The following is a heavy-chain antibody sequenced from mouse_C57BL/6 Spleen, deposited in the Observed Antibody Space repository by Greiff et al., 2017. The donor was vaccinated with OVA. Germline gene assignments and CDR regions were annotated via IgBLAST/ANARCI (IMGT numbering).Heavy chain of an antibody. CDR2: IYPGDGDT. CDR3: ARGYGYDYFDY. V-gene: IGHV1-82*01. D-gene: IGHD2-2*01. J-gene: IGHJ2*01. Sequence: QVHVKQSGPELVKPGASVKISCKASGYAFSSSWMNWVKQRPGQGLEWIGRIYPGDGDTNYNGKFKGKATLTADKSSSTAYMQLSSLTSEDSAVYFCARGYGYDYFDYWGQGTTLTVSS. CDR1: GYAFSSSW.